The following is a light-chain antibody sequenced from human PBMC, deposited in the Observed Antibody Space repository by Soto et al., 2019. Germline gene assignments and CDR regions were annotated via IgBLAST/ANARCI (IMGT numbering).Light chain of an antibody. V-gene: IGKV3-11*01. J-gene: IGKJ5*01. CDR3: QQRSNWPPT. CDR2: DAS. CDR1: QSVSSY. Sequence: EIVLTQPPSTLSLSPGERATLSCRASQSVSSYLAWYQQKPGQAPRLLIYDASNRATGIPARFSGSGSGTDFTLTISSLEPEDFAVYYCQQRSNWPPTFGQGTHWRL.